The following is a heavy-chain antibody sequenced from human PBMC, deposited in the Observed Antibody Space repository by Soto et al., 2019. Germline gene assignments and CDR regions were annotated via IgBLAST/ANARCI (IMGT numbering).Heavy chain of an antibody. J-gene: IGHJ6*03. CDR3: ARDLRGYCSSTSCSNYYYYYMDV. V-gene: IGHV4-31*03. D-gene: IGHD2-2*01. CDR1: GGFISSGGYY. Sequence: SETLSLTCTVSGGFISSGGYYWSWIRQHPGKGLEWIGYIYYSGSTYYNPSLKSRVTISVDTSKNQFSLKLSSVTAADTAVYYCARDLRGYCSSTSCSNYYYYYMDVWGKGTTVTVSS. CDR2: IYYSGST.